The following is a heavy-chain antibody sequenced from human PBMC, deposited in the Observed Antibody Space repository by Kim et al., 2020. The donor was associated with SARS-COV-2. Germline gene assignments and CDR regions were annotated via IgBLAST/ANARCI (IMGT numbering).Heavy chain of an antibody. J-gene: IGHJ5*02. CDR2: IKEDGSEK. CDR3: ARGRGLDT. V-gene: IGHV3-7*04. Sequence: GGSLRLSCAASGFTFTSNWMTWVRQTPEKGLEWMACIKEDGSEKYYVDSVKGRFTISRDNARKTLFLQMDRLRAEETALYYCARGRGLDTWGQGTLVTVS. CDR1: GFTFTSNW. D-gene: IGHD3-10*01.